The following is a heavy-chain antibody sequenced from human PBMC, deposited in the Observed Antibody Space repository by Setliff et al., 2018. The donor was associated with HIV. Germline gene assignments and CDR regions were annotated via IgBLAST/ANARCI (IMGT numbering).Heavy chain of an antibody. J-gene: IGHJ4*02. CDR2: IWIDGNRK. CDR3: ATLARFAPDY. V-gene: IGHV3-33*01. CDR1: GFTFSDYN. Sequence: SLRLSCAMSGFTFSDYNIYWVRQSPAKGLEWVALIWIDGNRKEYADSVKGRFTISRDNSKNTVYLQMSTLRAEDTAIYSCATLARFAPDYWSQGTQVTVPS.